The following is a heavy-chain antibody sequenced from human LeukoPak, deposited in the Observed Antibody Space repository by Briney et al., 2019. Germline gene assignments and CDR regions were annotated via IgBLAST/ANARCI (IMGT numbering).Heavy chain of an antibody. CDR3: ARGPAYGDFDY. D-gene: IGHD4-17*01. Sequence: SETLSLTCTVSGYSISSGYYWGWIRQPPGKGLEWIGSIYHSGSTYYNPSLKSRVTISVDTSKNQFSLKLSSVTAADTAVYYCARGPAYGDFDYWGQGTLVTVSS. V-gene: IGHV4-38-2*02. CDR1: GYSISSGYY. CDR2: IYHSGST. J-gene: IGHJ4*02.